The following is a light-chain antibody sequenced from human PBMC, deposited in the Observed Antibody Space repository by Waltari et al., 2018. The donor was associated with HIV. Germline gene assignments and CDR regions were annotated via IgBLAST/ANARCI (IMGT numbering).Light chain of an antibody. Sequence: EIVMTQSPATLSVSPGDRVTLSCRASQSVSNNLARYQQKPGQSPRLRIDGSSTRATGIPVTFSGRWSGTEFTLTISSLQSEDFAIYYCQQYNDWPLTFGGGTKVDI. J-gene: IGKJ4*01. CDR2: GSS. CDR3: QQYNDWPLT. V-gene: IGKV3-15*01. CDR1: QSVSNN.